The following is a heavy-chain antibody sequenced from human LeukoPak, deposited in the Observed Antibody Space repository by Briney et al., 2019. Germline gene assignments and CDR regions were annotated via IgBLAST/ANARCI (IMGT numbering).Heavy chain of an antibody. CDR3: ARDEIVGASPFDY. Sequence: GGSLRLSCAASGFTFSSYAMHWVRQAPGKGLEWVAVISYDGSNKYYADSVKGRFTISRDNFKNTLYLQMNSLRAEDTAVYYCARDEIVGASPFDYWGQGTLVTVSS. J-gene: IGHJ4*02. CDR2: ISYDGSNK. V-gene: IGHV3-30-3*01. CDR1: GFTFSSYA. D-gene: IGHD1-26*01.